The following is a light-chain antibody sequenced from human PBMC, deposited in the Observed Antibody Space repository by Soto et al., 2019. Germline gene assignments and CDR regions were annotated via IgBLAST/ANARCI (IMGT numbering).Light chain of an antibody. V-gene: IGKV3-20*01. J-gene: IGKJ4*01. CDR2: GAS. Sequence: EIVLTQSPGTLSLSPGERATLSCRASQSVSSSYLAWYQPKPGEAPRLLIYGASSRATGIPDRFSGSGYGTDFTLTISRLEPDDSGVYSCERYGSLAGVIFGGRTDVEIK. CDR3: ERYGSLAGVI. CDR1: QSVSSSY.